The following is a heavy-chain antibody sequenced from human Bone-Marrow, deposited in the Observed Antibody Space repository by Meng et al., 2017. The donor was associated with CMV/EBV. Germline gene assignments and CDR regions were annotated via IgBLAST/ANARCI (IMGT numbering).Heavy chain of an antibody. Sequence: SVKVSCKASGGTFSSYAISWVRQAPGQGLEWMGGIIPILGIANYAQKFQGRVTITADKSTSTAYMELNSLRAEDTAVYYCARDAREQWLGNWFDPWGQGTLVTVSS. CDR1: GGTFSSYA. V-gene: IGHV1-69*10. CDR2: IIPILGIA. J-gene: IGHJ5*02. CDR3: ARDAREQWLGNWFDP. D-gene: IGHD6-19*01.